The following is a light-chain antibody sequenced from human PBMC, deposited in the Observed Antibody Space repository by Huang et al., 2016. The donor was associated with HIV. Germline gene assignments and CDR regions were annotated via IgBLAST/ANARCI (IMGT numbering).Light chain of an antibody. V-gene: IGKV2-30*02. Sequence: DIVMTQSPLSLPVTLGQPAYISCRSSQSLVHSDGNTYLSWFQQRPGKSPRRLIYKVSSRDCGVPGRFSGSGAGTAFTLKISRVEAEDVGVYYCMQGTHWWTFGQGTKVEIK. CDR3: MQGTHWWT. J-gene: IGKJ1*01. CDR1: QSLVHSDGNTY. CDR2: KVS.